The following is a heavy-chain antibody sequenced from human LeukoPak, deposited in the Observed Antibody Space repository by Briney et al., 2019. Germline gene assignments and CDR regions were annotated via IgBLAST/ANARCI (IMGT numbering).Heavy chain of an antibody. D-gene: IGHD3-22*01. Sequence: PGGSLRLSCAASGFTFSSYGMHWVRQAPGKGLEWVAFIRYDGSNKYYADSVKGQFTISRDNSKDTLYLQMNSLRPEDTAVYYCARDPRGPTGYDHSGRDSFDYWGQGTLVTVSS. CDR1: GFTFSSYG. J-gene: IGHJ4*02. V-gene: IGHV3-30*02. CDR2: IRYDGSNK. CDR3: ARDPRGPTGYDHSGRDSFDY.